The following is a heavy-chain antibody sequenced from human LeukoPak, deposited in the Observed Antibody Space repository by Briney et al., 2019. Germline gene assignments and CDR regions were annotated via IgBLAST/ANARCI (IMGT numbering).Heavy chain of an antibody. J-gene: IGHJ4*02. D-gene: IGHD6-13*01. CDR3: ARGGSSKYYFDY. V-gene: IGHV3-53*01. CDR2: IYSGGNT. Sequence: GGSLRLSCAASGFTVSSSYMSWVRQAPGKGLEWVSVIYSGGNTYYADSVKGRFTISRGNSKNTLYLQMNSLRAEDTAVYYCARGGSSKYYFDYWGQGTLVTVSS. CDR1: GFTVSSSY.